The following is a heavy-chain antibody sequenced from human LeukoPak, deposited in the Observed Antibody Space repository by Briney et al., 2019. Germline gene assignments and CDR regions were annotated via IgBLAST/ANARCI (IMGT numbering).Heavy chain of an antibody. CDR1: GFTFSSYG. V-gene: IGHV3-30*02. CDR3: AKGPHGYKEVYYFDY. CDR2: IRYDGSNK. J-gene: IGHJ4*02. Sequence: GGSLRLSWAASGFTFSSYGMHWVRQAPGKGLEWVAFIRYDGSNKYYADSVKGRFTIARDHSKNTLYLQMNSLRAEDTAVYYCAKGPHGYKEVYYFDYWGQGTLVTVSS. D-gene: IGHD5-24*01.